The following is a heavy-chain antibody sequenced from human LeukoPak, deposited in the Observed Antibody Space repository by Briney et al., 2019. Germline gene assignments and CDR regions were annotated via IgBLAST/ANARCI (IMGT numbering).Heavy chain of an antibody. Sequence: RSETPSLTCSVSGVSVTTSFWNWIRQSPGKGLEWIGYVSSQGTTNYTPALRSRLIMSVDTAKNDISLILTSVTAADTAIYYCARLDCVLEGCYNHWGRGTLVTVSS. J-gene: IGHJ4*02. CDR1: GVSVTTSF. V-gene: IGHV4-59*08. CDR2: VSSQGTT. D-gene: IGHD2-15*01. CDR3: ARLDCVLEGCYNH.